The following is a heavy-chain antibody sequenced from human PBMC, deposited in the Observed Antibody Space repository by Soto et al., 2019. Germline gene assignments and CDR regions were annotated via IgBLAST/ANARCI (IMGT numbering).Heavy chain of an antibody. CDR2: INAGNGNT. V-gene: IGHV1-3*01. Sequence: QVQLVQSGAEVKKPGASVKVSCKASGYTFTSYAMHWVRQAPGQRLEWMGWINAGNGNTKYSQKFQGRVTSTRDTAASTAYMELSSLRSEDTAVYYCARDLGVGAASDYWGQGTLVTVSS. J-gene: IGHJ4*02. CDR1: GYTFTSYA. D-gene: IGHD1-26*01. CDR3: ARDLGVGAASDY.